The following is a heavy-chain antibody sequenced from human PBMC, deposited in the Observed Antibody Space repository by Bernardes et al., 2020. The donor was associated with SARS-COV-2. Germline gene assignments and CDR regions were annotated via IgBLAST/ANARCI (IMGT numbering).Heavy chain of an antibody. J-gene: IGHJ1*01. CDR1: GYSFSTYW. D-gene: IGHD2-15*01. CDR2: IYLGDSDT. Sequence: GESLKISCKGSGYSFSTYWIGWVRQMPGKGLEWMGIIYLGDSDTRYSPSFQGQVTISADKSITTAFLQWSSLKASDTAMYYCAGGLGYCSGATCYKSEYFQHWGQGTLVTVSS. V-gene: IGHV5-51*01. CDR3: AGGLGYCSGATCYKSEYFQH.